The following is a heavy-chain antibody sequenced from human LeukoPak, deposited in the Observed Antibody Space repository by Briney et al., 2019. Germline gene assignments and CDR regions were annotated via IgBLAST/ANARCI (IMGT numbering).Heavy chain of an antibody. CDR2: IYHSGST. CDR3: ARDPLAAAGPGEIDY. Sequence: PSETLSLTCTVSGYSISSGYYWGWIRQPPGKGLEWIGSIYHSGSTYYNPSLKSRVTISVDTSKNQFSLKLSSVTAADTAVYYCARDPLAAAGPGEIDYWGQGTLVTVSS. V-gene: IGHV4-38-2*02. CDR1: GYSISSGYY. J-gene: IGHJ4*02. D-gene: IGHD6-13*01.